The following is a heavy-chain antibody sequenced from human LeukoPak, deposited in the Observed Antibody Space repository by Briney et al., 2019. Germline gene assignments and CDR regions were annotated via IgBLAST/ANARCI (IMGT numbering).Heavy chain of an antibody. CDR2: IYHSGST. V-gene: IGHV4-4*02. J-gene: IGHJ6*03. Sequence: PSGTLSLTCAVSGGSISSSNWWSWVRQPPGKGLEWIGSIYHSGSTYYNPSLKSRVTISVDTSKNQFSLKLSSVTAADTAVYYCARGRLSPYYYGSGSHYYYMDVWGKGTTVTVSS. CDR3: ARGRLSPYYYGSGSHYYYMDV. CDR1: GGSISSSNW. D-gene: IGHD3-10*01.